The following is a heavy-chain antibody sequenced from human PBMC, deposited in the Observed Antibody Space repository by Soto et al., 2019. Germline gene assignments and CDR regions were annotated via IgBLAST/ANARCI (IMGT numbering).Heavy chain of an antibody. D-gene: IGHD6-6*01. CDR2: IWYDGSNK. CDR1: GFNFSSYG. V-gene: IGHV3-33*08. Sequence: GGSLRLSCAASGFNFSSYGMQWVRQAPGKGLEWVAVIWYDGSNKYYADSVKGRFTISRDNSKNTLYLQMNSLRAEDTAVYYCARVSRGSSSSAGSFDYWGQGTLVTVSS. J-gene: IGHJ4*02. CDR3: ARVSRGSSSSAGSFDY.